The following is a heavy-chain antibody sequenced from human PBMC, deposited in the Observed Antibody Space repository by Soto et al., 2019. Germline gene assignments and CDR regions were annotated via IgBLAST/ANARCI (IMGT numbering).Heavy chain of an antibody. CDR3: ARDLKENCSSTSCYAPHYYYGMDV. J-gene: IGHJ6*02. Sequence: PSETLSLTCAVYGGSFSGYYWSWIRQPPGKGLEWIGEINHSGSTNYNPSLKSRVTISVDTSKNQFSLQLNSVTPEDTAVYYCARDLKENCSSTSCYAPHYYYGMDVWGQGTTVTVSS. V-gene: IGHV4-34*01. CDR1: GGSFSGYY. CDR2: INHSGST. D-gene: IGHD2-2*01.